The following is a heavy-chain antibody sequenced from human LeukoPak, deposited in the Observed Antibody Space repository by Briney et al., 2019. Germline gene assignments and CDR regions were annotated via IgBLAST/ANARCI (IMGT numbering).Heavy chain of an antibody. D-gene: IGHD2-21*02. Sequence: GGSLRLSCAASGFTVSTNYMSWVRQAPGKGLEWVSVIYGDYSTYYADSVRGRFTISRDNSKNTLYLQMNSLRAEDTAVYYCAKDRGSPVVVTAFDYWGQGTLDTVSS. CDR1: GFTVSTNY. CDR2: IYGDYST. J-gene: IGHJ4*02. CDR3: AKDRGSPVVVTAFDY. V-gene: IGHV3-53*01.